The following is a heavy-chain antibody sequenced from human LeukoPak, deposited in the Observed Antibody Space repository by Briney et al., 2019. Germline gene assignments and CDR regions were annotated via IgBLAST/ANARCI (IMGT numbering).Heavy chain of an antibody. CDR2: ITGSGGGS. D-gene: IGHD3-3*01. J-gene: IGHJ4*02. CDR3: AKKPLWSGPFDY. CDR1: GFTFSSYA. V-gene: IGHV3-23*01. Sequence: AGGSLRLSCAASGFTFSSYAMGWVRQASGKGLEWVSIITGSGGGSYYADSVKGRFTLSRDNSKNTLYLQMNSLRVEDTAVYFCAKKPLWSGPFDYWGQGTLVTVFS.